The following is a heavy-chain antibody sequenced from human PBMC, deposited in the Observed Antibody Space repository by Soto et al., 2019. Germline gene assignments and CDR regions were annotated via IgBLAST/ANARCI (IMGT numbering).Heavy chain of an antibody. V-gene: IGHV4-61*01. CDR1: GDSVTRGNYY. CDR2: IYYSGST. D-gene: IGHD3-16*01. CDR3: PMTPVATYMLYWFDP. J-gene: IGHJ5*01. Sequence: XVTRWLTWTVAGDSVTRGNYYGSWIRQRPGKGLEWSGHIYYSGSTNYSPSLKSRVTISLHTSNNQFSLKVTSVTAPDPAPYSCPMTPVATYMLYWFDPCGQGPLVIVSS.